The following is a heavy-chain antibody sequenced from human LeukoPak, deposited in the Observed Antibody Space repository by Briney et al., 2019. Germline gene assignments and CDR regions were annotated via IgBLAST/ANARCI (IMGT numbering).Heavy chain of an antibody. V-gene: IGHV1-2*02. Sequence: GASVGVSCKASGYIFTGYYMHWVRQAPGQGLEWMGWIYPYSGGTRYAKKFQGRVTMPRDPSISTTYMELSGLTSDDTAVFYCARDLATTSSWEFDYWGQGTLV. CDR3: ARDLATTSSWEFDY. CDR2: IYPYSGGT. D-gene: IGHD1-26*01. CDR1: GYIFTGYY. J-gene: IGHJ4*02.